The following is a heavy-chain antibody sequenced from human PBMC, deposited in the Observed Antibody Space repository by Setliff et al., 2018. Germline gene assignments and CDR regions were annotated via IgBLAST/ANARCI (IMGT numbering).Heavy chain of an antibody. CDR3: APHSRSSDWRALDY. V-gene: IGHV3-23*01. D-gene: IGHD2-2*01. Sequence: PVGSLRLSCAASGFTFSSHGMSWVRQAPAKGLEWVSTITSDGGTTWYADSVKGRFTIYRDNSKNILYLQMNSLRAEDTAVYYCAPHSRSSDWRALDYWGQGTLVTVSS. CDR1: GFTFSSHG. J-gene: IGHJ4*02. CDR2: ITSDGGTT.